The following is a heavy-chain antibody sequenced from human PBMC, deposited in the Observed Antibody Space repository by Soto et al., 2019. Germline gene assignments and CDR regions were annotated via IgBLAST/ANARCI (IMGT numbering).Heavy chain of an antibody. CDR2: IIPIFGTA. D-gene: IGHD2-2*01. CDR3: ARGVVPAANEEYYVDY. CDR1: GDTFSSYA. V-gene: IGHV1-69*01. J-gene: IGHJ4*02. Sequence: QVQLVQSGAEVKKPGSSVKVSCKASGDTFSSYAISWVRQAPGQGLEWMGGIIPIFGTANYAQKFQGRVTVTADESTSTAYMDLGRLRSEDTAVYYCARGVVPAANEEYYVDYWGQGTLVTVSS.